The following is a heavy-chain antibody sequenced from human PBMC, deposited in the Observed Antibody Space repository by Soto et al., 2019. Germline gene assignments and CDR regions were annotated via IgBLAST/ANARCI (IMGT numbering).Heavy chain of an antibody. V-gene: IGHV3-23*01. D-gene: IGHD1-26*01. CDR2: ISGSGGST. CDR3: AKSLKWELAYPDAFDI. CDR1: GFTFSSYA. Sequence: EVQLLESGGGLVQPGGSLRLSCAASGFTFSSYAMSWVRQAPGKGLEWVSAISGSGGSTYYADSVKGRFTISRDNSKNTLYLQMNSLRAEDTAVYYCAKSLKWELAYPDAFDIWGQGTMVTVSS. J-gene: IGHJ3*02.